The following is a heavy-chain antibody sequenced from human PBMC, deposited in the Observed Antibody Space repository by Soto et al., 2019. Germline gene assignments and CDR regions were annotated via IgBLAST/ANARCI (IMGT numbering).Heavy chain of an antibody. D-gene: IGHD6-6*01. Sequence: ASVKVSCKASGGTFSSYAISWVRQAPGQGLEWMGGIIPIFGTANYAQKFQGRVTITADESTSTAYMELSSLRSEDTAVYYCSESIAARAYYYYGVDVWGQGTTVTVSS. V-gene: IGHV1-69*13. CDR1: GGTFSSYA. J-gene: IGHJ6*02. CDR3: SESIAARAYYYYGVDV. CDR2: IIPIFGTA.